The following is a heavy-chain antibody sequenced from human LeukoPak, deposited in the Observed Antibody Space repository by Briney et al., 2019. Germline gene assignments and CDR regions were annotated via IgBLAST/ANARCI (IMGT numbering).Heavy chain of an antibody. CDR1: GGFISSSSYY. Sequence: PSETLSLTCTVSGGFISSSSYYWGWRRQPPGNGREWVGYIYYSGRTYYNPSLRSRVSISLDTSMNHFSLTLISVTAADTAVYYCASRRYYDGTGYFDWGRGSLVIVSS. CDR2: IYYSGRT. V-gene: IGHV4-39*02. D-gene: IGHD3-16*01. CDR3: ASRRYYDGTGYFD. J-gene: IGHJ1*01.